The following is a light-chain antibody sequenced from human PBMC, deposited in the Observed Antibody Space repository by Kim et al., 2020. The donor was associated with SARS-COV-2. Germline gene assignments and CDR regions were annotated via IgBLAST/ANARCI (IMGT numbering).Light chain of an antibody. Sequence: GPSVPISCAGTSSDVGAYNYSSWYQQHPGTAPKLMIYDVTNRPSGVSNRFSGSKSGNTASLSISGLQAEDEADYYCSSYSSSSPHVFGTGTKVTVL. CDR1: SSDVGAYNY. J-gene: IGLJ1*01. CDR3: SSYSSSSPHV. V-gene: IGLV2-14*03. CDR2: DVT.